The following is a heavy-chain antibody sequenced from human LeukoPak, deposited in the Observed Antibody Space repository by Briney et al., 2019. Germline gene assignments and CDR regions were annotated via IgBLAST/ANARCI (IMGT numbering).Heavy chain of an antibody. D-gene: IGHD6-19*01. CDR2: IYYSGNT. CDR3: ARRGYSSGWFGYFDC. V-gene: IGHV4-39*01. J-gene: IGHJ4*02. CDR1: GDSISSSSYH. Sequence: SETLSLTCTVSGDSISSSSYHWGWIRQPPGKGLEWIGSIYYSGNTFYNTSLNSRVTISVDTSKNQFPLKLSSVTAADTAVYYCARRGYSSGWFGYFDCWGQGTLVTVSS.